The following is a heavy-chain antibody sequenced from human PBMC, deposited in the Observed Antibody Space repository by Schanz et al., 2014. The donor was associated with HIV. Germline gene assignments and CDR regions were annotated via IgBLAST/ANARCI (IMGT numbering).Heavy chain of an antibody. D-gene: IGHD6-13*01. CDR1: GFSFSSHG. CDR2: IWYDGSKT. CDR3: AKDTTAAGRGYFQH. V-gene: IGHV3-33*06. J-gene: IGHJ1*01. Sequence: QVQLVESGGGVVQPGRSLRLSCAASGFSFSSHGMHWVRQPPGKGLEWVSYIWYDGSKTYYVDSVKGRFTISRDNSKNTLYLQMNSLRAEDTAVYYCAKDTTAAGRGYFQHWGQGTLVTVSS.